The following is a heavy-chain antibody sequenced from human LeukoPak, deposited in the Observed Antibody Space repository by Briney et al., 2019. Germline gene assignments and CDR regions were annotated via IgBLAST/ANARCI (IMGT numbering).Heavy chain of an antibody. CDR2: IYFSGST. CDR1: GGSISSYY. Sequence: PSETLSLTCTVSGGSISSYYWSWIRQPPGKGLEWIGYIYFSGSTNYNPSLKSRVTISVDTSKNQFSLKLSSVTAADTAVYYCAGAYLYSSGYLCWGQGTLVTVSS. V-gene: IGHV4-59*01. D-gene: IGHD3-22*01. CDR3: AGAYLYSSGYLC. J-gene: IGHJ4*02.